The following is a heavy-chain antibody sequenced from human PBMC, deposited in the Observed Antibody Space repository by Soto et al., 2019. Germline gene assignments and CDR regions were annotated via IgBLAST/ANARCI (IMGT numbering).Heavy chain of an antibody. V-gene: IGHV3-30*18. Sequence: GGSLRLSCAASGFTFSSYGMHWVRQAPGKGLEWVAVISYDGSNKYYADSVKGRFTISRDNSKNTLYLQMNSLRAEDTAVYYCAKGMYSSSSGICDYWGQGTLVTVSS. J-gene: IGHJ4*02. CDR3: AKGMYSSSSGICDY. D-gene: IGHD6-6*01. CDR2: ISYDGSNK. CDR1: GFTFSSYG.